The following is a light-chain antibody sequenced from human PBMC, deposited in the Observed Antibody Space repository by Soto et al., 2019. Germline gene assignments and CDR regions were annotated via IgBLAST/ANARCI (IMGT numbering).Light chain of an antibody. Sequence: QSALTQPASVSGSPGQSITISCTGTASDIGGYNYVSWYQQDPGKAPKLMIYDVSYRPSGVSNRFSGSKSGNTASLTISGLQAEDDADHYCSSYTTITTGVVFGGGTKVTVL. V-gene: IGLV2-14*01. CDR3: SSYTTITTGVV. CDR2: DVS. J-gene: IGLJ3*02. CDR1: ASDIGGYNY.